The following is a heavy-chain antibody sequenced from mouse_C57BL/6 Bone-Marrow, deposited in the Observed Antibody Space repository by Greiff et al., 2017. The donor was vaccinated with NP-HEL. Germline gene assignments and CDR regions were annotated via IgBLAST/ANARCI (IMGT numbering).Heavy chain of an antibody. Sequence: EVMLVESEGGLVQPGSSMKLSCTASGFTFSDYYMAWVRQVPEKGLEWVANINYDGSSTYYLDSLKSRFIISRDNAKNILYLQMSSLKSEDTATYYCARDPYYYGSSYWYFDVWGTGTTVTVSS. CDR2: INYDGSST. CDR1: GFTFSDYY. CDR3: ARDPYYYGSSYWYFDV. J-gene: IGHJ1*03. V-gene: IGHV5-16*01. D-gene: IGHD1-1*01.